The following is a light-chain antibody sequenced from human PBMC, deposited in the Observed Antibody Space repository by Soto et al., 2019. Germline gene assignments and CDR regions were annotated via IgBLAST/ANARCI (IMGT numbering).Light chain of an antibody. V-gene: IGKV3-20*01. J-gene: IGKJ4*01. CDR2: GAS. CDR3: QQYDNWPLT. CDR1: ESISRDY. Sequence: EIVLTQSPGTLSLSPGQRATLSCRASESISRDYLAWYQQRLGQAPRLLIYGASSGATGIPDRFSGSGSGTDFTLTISSLQSEDFAVYYCQQYDNWPLTFGGGTKVEIK.